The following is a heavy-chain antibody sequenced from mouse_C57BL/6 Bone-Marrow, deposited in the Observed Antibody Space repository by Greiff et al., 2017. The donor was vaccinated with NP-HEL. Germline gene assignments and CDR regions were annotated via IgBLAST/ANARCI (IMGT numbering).Heavy chain of an antibody. CDR1: GYTFTSYW. V-gene: IGHV1-53*01. Sequence: QVQLQQPGTELVKPAASVTLSCKASGYTFTSYWMHCVMQRLGQGLVWIVNIIPSNGGTNYNEKLKSKATLTVDKSSSTAYMQLSSLTSEDSAVYYCAREGGGAFVDYWGQGTTLTVSS. J-gene: IGHJ2*01. CDR3: AREGGGAFVDY. CDR2: IIPSNGGT.